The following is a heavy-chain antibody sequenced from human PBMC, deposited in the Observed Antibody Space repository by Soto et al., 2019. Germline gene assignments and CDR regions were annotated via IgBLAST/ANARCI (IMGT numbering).Heavy chain of an antibody. D-gene: IGHD3-3*01. Sequence: ASVKVSCKASGYTFTSYGISWVRQAPGQGLEWMGWISAYNGNTNYAQKLQGRVTMTTDTSTSTAYMELRSLRSDDTAVYYCARAPTDYDFWSGYQDYWGQGTLVTVSS. CDR1: GYTFTSYG. CDR2: ISAYNGNT. CDR3: ARAPTDYDFWSGYQDY. V-gene: IGHV1-18*01. J-gene: IGHJ4*02.